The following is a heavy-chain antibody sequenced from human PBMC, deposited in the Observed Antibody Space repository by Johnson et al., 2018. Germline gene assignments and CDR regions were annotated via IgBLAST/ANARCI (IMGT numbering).Heavy chain of an antibody. CDR1: GGSISSYY. CDR3: ARGVYCSGGSCYGHYYYYMDV. CDR2: IYYSGST. V-gene: IGHV4-59*01. J-gene: IGHJ6*03. Sequence: QVQLQESGPGLVKPSETLSLTCTVSGGSISSYYWSWIRQPPGKGLEWIGYIYYSGSTNYNPSFKSRVTITVNTSKTPFSLKLSSVTAADTAVYYCARGVYCSGGSCYGHYYYYMDVWGKGTTVTVSS. D-gene: IGHD2-15*01.